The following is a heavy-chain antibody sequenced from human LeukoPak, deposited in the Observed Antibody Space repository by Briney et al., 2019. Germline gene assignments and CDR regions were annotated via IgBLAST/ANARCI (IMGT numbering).Heavy chain of an antibody. Sequence: GGSLRLSCAASGFTFSSYGMHWVRQAPGKGLEWVAFIRYDGSNKYYADSVKGRFTISRDNSKNTLYLQMNSLRAEDTAVYYCAGGIWSGYYNSFAIGYWGQGTLVTVSS. CDR1: GFTFSSYG. J-gene: IGHJ4*02. D-gene: IGHD3-3*01. V-gene: IGHV3-30*02. CDR3: AGGIWSGYYNSFAIGY. CDR2: IRYDGSNK.